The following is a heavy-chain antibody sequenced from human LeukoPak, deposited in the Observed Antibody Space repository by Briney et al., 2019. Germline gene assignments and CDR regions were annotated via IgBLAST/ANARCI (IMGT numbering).Heavy chain of an antibody. CDR1: GLTFSNYA. V-gene: IGHV3-23*01. CDR2: ISGSSGVT. CDR3: AKGPLSEVPGTTWDY. J-gene: IGHJ4*02. D-gene: IGHD6-19*01. Sequence: GGSLRLSCLATGLTFSNYAMSWVRQAPGKGPEWVSDISGSSGVTHFADSVRGRFSISRDNSKNTLYLQMSSLRAEDTAVYYCAKGPLSEVPGTTWDYWGQGTLVTVSS.